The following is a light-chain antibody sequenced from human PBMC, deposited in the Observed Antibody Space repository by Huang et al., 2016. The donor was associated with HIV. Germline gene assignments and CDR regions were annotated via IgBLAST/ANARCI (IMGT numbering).Light chain of an antibody. CDR1: QSISRS. CDR2: AAS. Sequence: DIQLTQSPSSLSASVGDRVTITCRASQSISRSLNGYQQKPGKAPKLRIYAASSLQSWVPSRFSGSGSGTYFTLTISSLQPEDFATYYCQQSYSTPTFGQGTKLEIK. V-gene: IGKV1-39*01. CDR3: QQSYSTPT. J-gene: IGKJ2*01.